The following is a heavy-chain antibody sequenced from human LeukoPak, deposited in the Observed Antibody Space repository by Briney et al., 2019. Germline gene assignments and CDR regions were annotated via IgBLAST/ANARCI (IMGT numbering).Heavy chain of an antibody. J-gene: IGHJ4*02. V-gene: IGHV3-11*01. D-gene: IGHD3-10*01. Sequence: GGSLRLSCAASGFTFSYYYMTWIRQAPGKGLEWISYISSSGDTIYYADSVRGRFTISRDNAKNSLYLQMNSLRAEDMALYYCAKSGSYSSPYYFDYWGQGTLVTVSS. CDR1: GFTFSYYY. CDR2: ISSSGDTI. CDR3: AKSGSYSSPYYFDY.